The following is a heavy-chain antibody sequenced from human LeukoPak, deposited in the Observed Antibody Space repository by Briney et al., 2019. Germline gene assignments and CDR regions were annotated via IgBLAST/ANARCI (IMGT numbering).Heavy chain of an antibody. Sequence: SVKVSCKASGGTFSSYAISWVRQAPGQGLEWMGRIIPIFGTANYAQKFQGRVTITTDESTSTAYMELSSLRSEDTAVYYCARDHPGRATAENWFDPWGQGTLVTVTS. J-gene: IGHJ5*02. D-gene: IGHD1-26*01. CDR2: IIPIFGTA. V-gene: IGHV1-69*05. CDR1: GGTFSSYA. CDR3: ARDHPGRATAENWFDP.